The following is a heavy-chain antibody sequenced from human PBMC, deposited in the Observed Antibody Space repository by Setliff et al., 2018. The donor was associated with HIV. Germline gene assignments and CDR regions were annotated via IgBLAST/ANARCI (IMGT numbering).Heavy chain of an antibody. CDR3: ARDRSNWNYGKNYMDV. D-gene: IGHD1-7*01. Sequence: PSETLSLTCAVYGGSVSGYYWGWIRQPPGKGLEWIGEIDHSGSTNYNPSLKSRVTISVDTSKNQFSLKLSSVTAADTAVYYCARDRSNWNYGKNYMDVWGKGTTVTVSS. V-gene: IGHV4-34*01. CDR1: GGSVSGYY. J-gene: IGHJ6*03. CDR2: IDHSGST.